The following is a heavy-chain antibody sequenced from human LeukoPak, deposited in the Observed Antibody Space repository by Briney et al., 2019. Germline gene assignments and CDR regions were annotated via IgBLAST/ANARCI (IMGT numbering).Heavy chain of an antibody. CDR3: ARDSPFDP. Sequence: SETLSPTCSVSGGSVSSTSYYWSWIRQPPGKGLEWIGYIYYSGGTNYNPSLKSRVTISVDTSKNQFSLKLSSVTAADTAVYYCARDSPFDPWGQGTLVTVSS. J-gene: IGHJ5*02. V-gene: IGHV4-61*01. CDR1: GGSVSSTSYY. CDR2: IYYSGGT.